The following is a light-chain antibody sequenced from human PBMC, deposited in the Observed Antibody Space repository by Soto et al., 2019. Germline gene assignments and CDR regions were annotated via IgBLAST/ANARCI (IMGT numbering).Light chain of an antibody. CDR3: ATRDDNLRGV. J-gene: IGLJ2*01. CDR1: SSNIGRNN. V-gene: IGLV1-47*01. Sequence: QSVLTQAPSASGTPGQRVTISCSGSSSNIGRNNVYWYQQLPGTAPKLLIYKNNQRPSGVPDRFSASKSGTSASLAISGLRSEDEADYYCATRDDNLRGVFGGGTKLTLL. CDR2: KNN.